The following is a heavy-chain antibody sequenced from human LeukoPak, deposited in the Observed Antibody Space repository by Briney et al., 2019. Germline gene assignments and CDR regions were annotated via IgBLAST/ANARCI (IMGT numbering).Heavy chain of an antibody. D-gene: IGHD6-6*01. V-gene: IGHV3-23*01. J-gene: IGHJ4*02. CDR1: GFTFSNFG. CDR3: AKDRVPLAARPLHFDY. Sequence: GGSLRLSCAASGFTFSNFGMSWVRQAPGKGLEWVSAISGSGGSTYYADSVKGRFTISRDNSKNTLYLQMNSLRAEDTAVYYCAKDRVPLAARPLHFDYWGQGTLVTVSS. CDR2: ISGSGGST.